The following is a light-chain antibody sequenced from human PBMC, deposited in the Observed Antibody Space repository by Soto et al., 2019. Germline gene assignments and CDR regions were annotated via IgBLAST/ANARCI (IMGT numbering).Light chain of an antibody. CDR1: QSVSSSY. Sequence: EIVLTQSPGTLSLSPGERATLSCRASQSVSSSYLAWYQQKPGQAPRLLIYGASSRATGIPDRFSGSGSGTDFTLTISKLEPEDFDEYYCQQYGSSRTFGQGTKVEIK. J-gene: IGKJ1*01. CDR3: QQYGSSRT. CDR2: GAS. V-gene: IGKV3-20*01.